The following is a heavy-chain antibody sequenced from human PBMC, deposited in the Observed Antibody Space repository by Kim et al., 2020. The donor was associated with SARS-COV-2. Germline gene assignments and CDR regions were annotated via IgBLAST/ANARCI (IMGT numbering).Heavy chain of an antibody. V-gene: IGHV4-34*01. CDR3: ARAVRGYYYDSSGYYTHFDY. J-gene: IGHJ4*02. D-gene: IGHD3-22*01. Sequence: RVTISVDTSKNQFSLKLSSVTAADTAVYYCARAVRGYYYDSSGYYTHFDYWGQGTLVTVSS.